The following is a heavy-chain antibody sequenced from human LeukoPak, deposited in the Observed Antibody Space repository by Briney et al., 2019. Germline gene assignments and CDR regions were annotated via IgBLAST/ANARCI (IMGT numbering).Heavy chain of an antibody. V-gene: IGHV3-53*01. J-gene: IGHJ4*02. CDR3: ARDLEQWLSCPDS. Sequence: GGSLRLSCTVSGFTVSSNSWSWVRQAPGKGLEWVSFIYSGGNTHYSDSVKGRFTLSRDNSRNTLYLQMNSLRADDTAVFYCARDLEQWLSCPDSWGQGTLVTVSS. CDR1: GFTVSSNS. CDR2: IYSGGNT. D-gene: IGHD6-19*01.